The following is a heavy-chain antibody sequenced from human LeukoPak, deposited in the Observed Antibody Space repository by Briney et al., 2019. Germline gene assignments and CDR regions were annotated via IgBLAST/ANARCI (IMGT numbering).Heavy chain of an antibody. Sequence: SETLSLTCAVSGYSISSGYYWGWIRQPPGKGLEWIGSIYHSGTTNYNPSLKSRVTISVDTSKNQFSLKLSSVTAADTAGYYCARHPLSYGYGYWGQGTLVTVSS. J-gene: IGHJ4*02. CDR3: ARHPLSYGYGY. D-gene: IGHD5-18*01. CDR1: GYSISSGYY. CDR2: IYHSGTT. V-gene: IGHV4-38-2*01.